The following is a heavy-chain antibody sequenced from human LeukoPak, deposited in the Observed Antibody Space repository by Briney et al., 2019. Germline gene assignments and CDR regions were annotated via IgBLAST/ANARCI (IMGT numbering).Heavy chain of an antibody. CDR3: AKDGPTEVGYSSSWPFEY. D-gene: IGHD6-13*01. V-gene: IGHV3-23*01. CDR2: ISGSGDST. CDR1: GFTFSSYA. J-gene: IGHJ4*02. Sequence: GGSLRLSCAASGFTFSSYAMSWVRQAPGKGLEWVSAISGSGDSTYYADSVKGRFTISRDNSKNTLYLQMNSLRAEDTAVYYCAKDGPTEVGYSSSWPFEYWGQGTLVTVSS.